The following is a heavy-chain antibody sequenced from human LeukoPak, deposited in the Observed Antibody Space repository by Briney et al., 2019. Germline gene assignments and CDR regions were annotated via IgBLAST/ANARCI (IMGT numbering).Heavy chain of an antibody. V-gene: IGHV4-4*02. CDR2: VHLSGRT. Sequence: SETLSLTCGVSGGSISSTKWWAGARRPPGEGLECIGEVHLSGRTNYNPSLESRVTMSVDMSENHISLKLTSVTAADPAVYYCAREGGPYRPLDYSGQGTLVTVSS. J-gene: IGHJ4*02. CDR1: GGSISSTKW. CDR3: AREGGPYRPLDY.